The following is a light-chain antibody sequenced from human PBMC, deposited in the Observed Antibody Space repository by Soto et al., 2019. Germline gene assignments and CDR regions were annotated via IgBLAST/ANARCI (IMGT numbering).Light chain of an antibody. J-gene: IGKJ4*01. CDR2: AAS. V-gene: IGKV1-9*01. CDR3: QQLNSYPLT. Sequence: DIQLTRSPSFLSASVGDRVTITCRASQGISSYLAWYQQKPGKAPKLLIYAASTLQSGVPSRFSGSGSGTEFTLTISSLQPEDFATYYCQQLNSYPLTCGGGTKVEIK. CDR1: QGISSY.